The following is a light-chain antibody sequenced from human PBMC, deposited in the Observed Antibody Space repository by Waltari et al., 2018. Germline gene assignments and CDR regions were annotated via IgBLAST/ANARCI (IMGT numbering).Light chain of an antibody. CDR2: EVT. V-gene: IGLV2-8*01. CDR3: SSFAGSTNWV. CDR1: SSDIGGYNY. J-gene: IGLJ3*02. Sequence: QSALTQPPSASGSPGQSVTISCTGTSSDIGGYNYVSWYQQHPGKAPKLMMYEVTKRPSAVPERFAASKSGNTASLTVSGLQAEDEADYYCSSFAGSTNWVFGGGTKLTVL.